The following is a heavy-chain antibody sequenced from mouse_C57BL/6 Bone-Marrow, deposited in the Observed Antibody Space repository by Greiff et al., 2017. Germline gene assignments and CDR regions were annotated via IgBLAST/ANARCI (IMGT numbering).Heavy chain of an antibody. CDR2: INPNYGTT. Sequence: VQLKQSGPELVKPGASVKISCKASGYSFTDYNMNWVKQSNGKSLEWLGVINPNYGTTSYNQKFKGKATLTVDPSSSTAYMQLNSLTSADSAVYYWASTTVVATRYFDYWGQGTTLTVSS. D-gene: IGHD1-1*01. CDR1: GYSFTDYN. J-gene: IGHJ2*01. CDR3: ASTTVVATRYFDY. V-gene: IGHV1-39*01.